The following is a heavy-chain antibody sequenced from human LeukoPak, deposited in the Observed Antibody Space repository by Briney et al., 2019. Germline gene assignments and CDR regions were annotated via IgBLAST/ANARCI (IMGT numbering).Heavy chain of an antibody. CDR1: GFTFSSYA. V-gene: IGHV3-23*01. CDR2: INGGGSRT. D-gene: IGHD1-14*01. Sequence: GGSLRLSCAASGFTFSSYAMSRVRQAPGKGLEWVSAINGGGSRTYYADSVKGRFIISRDNSKNTLYLQMNSLRAEDTAIYYCANDRPHPSAEPTNFDYWGQGTLITVSS. J-gene: IGHJ4*02. CDR3: ANDRPHPSAEPTNFDY.